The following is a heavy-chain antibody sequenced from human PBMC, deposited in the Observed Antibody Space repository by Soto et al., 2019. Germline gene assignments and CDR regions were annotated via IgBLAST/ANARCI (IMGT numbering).Heavy chain of an antibody. Sequence: QVQLVQSGAEVKKPGASVKVSCKASGYTFTSYDINWVRQATGQGLEWMGWMNPNSGNTGYAQKFQGRVTMTRNTYITTAYMDLSSLRSEDTAVYYCALCINYYDSGDDAFDIWGQGTMVNVSS. J-gene: IGHJ3*02. CDR2: MNPNSGNT. CDR3: ALCINYYDSGDDAFDI. D-gene: IGHD3-10*01. V-gene: IGHV1-8*01. CDR1: GYTFTSYD.